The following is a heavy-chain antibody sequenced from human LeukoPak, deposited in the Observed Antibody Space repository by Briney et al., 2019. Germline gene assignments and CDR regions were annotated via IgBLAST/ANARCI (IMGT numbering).Heavy chain of an antibody. Sequence: GGSLRLSCAASGFTFSSYAMTWVRQAPGKGLEWVSGISGSGGSTYYADSVKGRFTISRDNSENTLYLQMNSLRADDTAVYYCAKAINFDWLPNDYWGQGTLVTVSS. CDR3: AKAINFDWLPNDY. V-gene: IGHV3-23*01. CDR2: ISGSGGST. CDR1: GFTFSSYA. D-gene: IGHD3-9*01. J-gene: IGHJ4*02.